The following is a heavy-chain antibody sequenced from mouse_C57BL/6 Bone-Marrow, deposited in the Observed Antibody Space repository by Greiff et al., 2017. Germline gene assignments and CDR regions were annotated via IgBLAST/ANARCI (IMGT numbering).Heavy chain of an antibody. V-gene: IGHV1-54*01. CDR1: GYAFTNYL. D-gene: IGHD1-1*01. J-gene: IGHJ1*03. CDR3: ASRYGSSYWYFDV. CDR2: INPGSGGT. Sequence: VQLQESGAELVRPGTSVKVSCKASGYAFTNYLIEWVKQRPGQGLEWIGVINPGSGGTNYNEKFKGKATLTADKSSSPAYMQLSSLTSEDSAVYFCASRYGSSYWYFDVWGTGTTVTVSS.